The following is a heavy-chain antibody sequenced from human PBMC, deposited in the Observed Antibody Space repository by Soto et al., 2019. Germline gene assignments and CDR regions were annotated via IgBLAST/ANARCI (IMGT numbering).Heavy chain of an antibody. CDR2: ISYDGRNK. D-gene: IGHD3-3*01. V-gene: IGHV3-30*04. Sequence: QVQLVESGGGVVQPGRSLILSCAASGFAISSYAMHWVRQAPGKGLEWVAVISYDGRNKYYADSVKGRFTISRDNSKNTLYLQMNSLRAEDTAVYYCAREIERLLGYWGQGTLVTVSS. CDR3: AREIERLLGY. CDR1: GFAISSYA. J-gene: IGHJ4*02.